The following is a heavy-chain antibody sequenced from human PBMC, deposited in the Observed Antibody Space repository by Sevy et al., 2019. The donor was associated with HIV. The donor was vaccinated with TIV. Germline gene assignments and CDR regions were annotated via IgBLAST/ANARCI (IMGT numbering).Heavy chain of an antibody. V-gene: IGHV3-30*04. CDR3: ARGRVTSHYFDY. D-gene: IGHD2-21*02. CDR2: ISDDGSKT. J-gene: IGHJ4*02. Sequence: GGSLRLSCADSGFTFIDYAMHWVRQAPGKGLEWVAVISDDGSKTYYADSVNGRFTISRDNSKNTLYLQMNSLRADDTAVYYCARGRVTSHYFDYWCQGTLVTVSS. CDR1: GFTFIDYA.